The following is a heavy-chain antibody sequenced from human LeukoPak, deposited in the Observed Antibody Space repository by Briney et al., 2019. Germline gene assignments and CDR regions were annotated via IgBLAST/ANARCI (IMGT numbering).Heavy chain of an antibody. CDR3: AKGGGYYYDSSGYS. Sequence: GGSLRLSCAASGFTFSSYAMSWVRQAPGKGLEWVSAISGSGGSTHYADSVKGRFTISRDNSKNTLYLQMNSLRAEDTAVYYCAKGGGYYYDSSGYSWGQGTLVTVSS. CDR2: ISGSGGST. V-gene: IGHV3-23*01. CDR1: GFTFSSYA. J-gene: IGHJ4*02. D-gene: IGHD3-22*01.